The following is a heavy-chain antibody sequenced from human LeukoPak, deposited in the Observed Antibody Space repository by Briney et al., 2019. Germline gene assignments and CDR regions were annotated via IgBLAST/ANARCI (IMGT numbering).Heavy chain of an antibody. V-gene: IGHV3-21*01. CDR3: ARDDPNKVRDDY. Sequence: GGSLRLSCAASGFTFSSYSMKLVRQAPGKGLEWVSSISSSSSYIYYADSVKGRFTISRDNAKNSLYLQMNSLRAEDTAVYYCARDDPNKVRDDYWGQGTLVTVSS. J-gene: IGHJ4*02. D-gene: IGHD1-1*01. CDR1: GFTFSSYS. CDR2: ISSSSSYI.